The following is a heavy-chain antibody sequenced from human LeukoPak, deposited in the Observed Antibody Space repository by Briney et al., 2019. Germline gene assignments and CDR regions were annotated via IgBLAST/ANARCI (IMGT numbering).Heavy chain of an antibody. V-gene: IGHV3-30*04. J-gene: IGHJ4*02. CDR3: ARGPRAIAAAAWGY. CDR1: GFTFSSYV. D-gene: IGHD6-13*01. Sequence: PGGSLRLSCAASGFTFSSYVMHWVRQAPGKGLEWVAIISYDGSNEYYADSVKGRFTISRDNSKNTLYLQMNSLRAADTAVYYCARGPRAIAAAAWGYWGQGTLVTVSS. CDR2: ISYDGSNE.